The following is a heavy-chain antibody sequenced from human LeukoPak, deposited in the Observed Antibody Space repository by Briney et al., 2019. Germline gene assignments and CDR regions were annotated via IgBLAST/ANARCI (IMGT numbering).Heavy chain of an antibody. CDR1: GFTFSSYA. CDR3: AKDRGSFGPYYFDY. J-gene: IGHJ4*02. CDR2: ISGSGGST. D-gene: IGHD5-18*01. Sequence: GGSLRLSCAASGFTFSSYAMSWVRQAPGKGLEWVAAISGSGGSTYYADSVKGRFTVSRDNSKNTLYLQMNSLRAEDTAVYYCAKDRGSFGPYYFDYWGQGTLVTVSS. V-gene: IGHV3-23*01.